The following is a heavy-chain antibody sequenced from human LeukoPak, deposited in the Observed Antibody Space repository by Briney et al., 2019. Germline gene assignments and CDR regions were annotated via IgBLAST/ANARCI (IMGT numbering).Heavy chain of an antibody. CDR3: ARSMGGSFFDY. Sequence: SETLSLTCAVYGGSFSGYYWSWIRQPPGKGLEWIGEINHSGSTNYNPSLKSRVTISVDKSKNQFSLKLSSVTAADTAVYYCARSMGGSFFDYWGQGTLVTVSS. V-gene: IGHV4-34*01. CDR1: GGSFSGYY. D-gene: IGHD1-26*01. CDR2: INHSGST. J-gene: IGHJ4*02.